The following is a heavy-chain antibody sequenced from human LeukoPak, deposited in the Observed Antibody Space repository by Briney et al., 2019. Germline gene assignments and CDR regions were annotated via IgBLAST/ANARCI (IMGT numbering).Heavy chain of an antibody. CDR1: GYTFTAYY. CDR3: ARYHFQWEPNYFDY. J-gene: IGHJ4*02. CDR2: INPNSGGT. Sequence: ASVKVSCKASGYTFTAYYMHWVRQAPGQGLEWIGWINPNSGGTNYAQRFQGRVTLTRDTSISTAYMELSRLRSDDTAVYYCARYHFQWEPNYFDYWGQGTLVTVSS. V-gene: IGHV1-2*02. D-gene: IGHD1-26*01.